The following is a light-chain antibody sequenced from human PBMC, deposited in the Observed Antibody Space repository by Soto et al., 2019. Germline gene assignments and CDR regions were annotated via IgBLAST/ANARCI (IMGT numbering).Light chain of an antibody. CDR3: QQRSNWPPIT. Sequence: SQSPSTLSVSAGERATLSCRASEGVNSGYLGCYQQKPGQAPRLLIYDASNRAPGIPARFSGSESGTDFTLTISSLEPEDFVVYYCQQRSNWPPITFGQGTRLEIK. V-gene: IGKV3D-20*02. CDR2: DAS. J-gene: IGKJ5*01. CDR1: EGVNSGY.